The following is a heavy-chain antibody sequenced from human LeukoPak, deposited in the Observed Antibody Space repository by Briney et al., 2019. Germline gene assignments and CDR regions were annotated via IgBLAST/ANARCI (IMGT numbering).Heavy chain of an antibody. CDR2: IYYSGST. V-gene: IGHV4-4*02. J-gene: IGHJ5*02. CDR1: GGSISSSNW. Sequence: SETLSLTCAVSGGSISSSNWWSWVRQPPGKGLEWIGYIYYSGSTNYNPSLKSRVTISVDTSKNQFSLKLSSVTAADTAVYYCARRVGWLGFDPWGQGTLVTVSS. CDR3: ARRVGWLGFDP. D-gene: IGHD5-18*01.